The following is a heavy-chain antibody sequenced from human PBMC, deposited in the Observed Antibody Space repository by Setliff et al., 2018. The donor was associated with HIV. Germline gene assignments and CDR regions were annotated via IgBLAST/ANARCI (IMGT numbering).Heavy chain of an antibody. J-gene: IGHJ6*03. V-gene: IGHV4-34*01. CDR3: ARGGDGLLLGRPRYYYYYMDV. CDR1: GGSFSGYY. CDR2: INHSGST. D-gene: IGHD2-15*01. Sequence: SETLSLTCAVYGGSFSGYYWSWIRQPPGKGLEWIGDINHSGSTNYNPSLKSRVTISVDTSKNQFSLKLSSVTAADTAVYYCARGGDGLLLGRPRYYYYYMDVWGKGTTVTVSS.